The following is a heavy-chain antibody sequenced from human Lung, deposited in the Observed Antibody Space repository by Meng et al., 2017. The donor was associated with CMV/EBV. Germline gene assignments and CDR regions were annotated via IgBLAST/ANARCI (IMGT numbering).Heavy chain of an antibody. J-gene: IGHJ5*02. CDR1: GYPFTSYG. Sequence: VQLVPLGGEVKKPGASVKVSCKASGYPFTSYGISWVRQAPGQGLEWMGWISAYNGNTNYAQKLQGRVTMTTDTSTSTAYMELRSLRSDDTAVYYCAASSSSWYQNWFDPWGQGTLVTVSS. CDR2: ISAYNGNT. V-gene: IGHV1-18*01. CDR3: AASSSSWYQNWFDP. D-gene: IGHD6-13*01.